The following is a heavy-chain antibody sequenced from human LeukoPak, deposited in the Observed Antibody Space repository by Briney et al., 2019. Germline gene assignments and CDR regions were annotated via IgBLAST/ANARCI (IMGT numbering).Heavy chain of an antibody. V-gene: IGHV3-7*01. CDR2: INQDGSET. CDR3: ARAGGPHTVDV. D-gene: IGHD2-8*02. J-gene: IGHJ6*02. CDR1: GFNFNLYW. Sequence: GGSLRLSCAASGFNFNLYWMSWVRQAPGKGLERVANINQDGSETYYVDSVKGRLTISRDNAKNTLFLQMNSLRAEDTAVFYCARAGGPHTVDVWGQGTTVTVSS.